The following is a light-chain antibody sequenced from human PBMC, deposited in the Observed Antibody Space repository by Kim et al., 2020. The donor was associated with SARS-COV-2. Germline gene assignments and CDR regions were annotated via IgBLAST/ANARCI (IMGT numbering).Light chain of an antibody. V-gene: IGKV3-15*01. CDR2: GAS. J-gene: IGKJ1*01. CDR1: QTVSSN. CDR3: QQYNNRPRT. Sequence: VSPGDRAPLSCRASQTVSSNLAWYQQKGGQAPRLLIFGASTRASGIPARFSGSGSGTEFTLTISSLQSEDFAVYYCQQYNNRPRTFGQGTKVDIK.